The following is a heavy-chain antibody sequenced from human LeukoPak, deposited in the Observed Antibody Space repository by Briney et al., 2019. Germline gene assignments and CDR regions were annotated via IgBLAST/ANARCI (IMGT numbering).Heavy chain of an antibody. CDR1: GYTFTSYG. J-gene: IGHJ4*02. Sequence: ASVKVSCKASGYTFTSYGISWVRQAPGQGLEWMGWISAYNGNTNHAQKLQGRVTMTTDTSTSTAYMELRSLRSDDTAVYYCARDYGDYEPTYYFDYWGQGTLVTVSS. D-gene: IGHD4-17*01. V-gene: IGHV1-18*01. CDR3: ARDYGDYEPTYYFDY. CDR2: ISAYNGNT.